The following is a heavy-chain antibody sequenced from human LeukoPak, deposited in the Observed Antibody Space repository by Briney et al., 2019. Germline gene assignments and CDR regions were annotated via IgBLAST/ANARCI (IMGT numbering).Heavy chain of an antibody. J-gene: IGHJ4*02. CDR1: GGSISSYY. CDR3: ARGREGTVFDY. D-gene: IGHD1-14*01. Sequence: SETLSLTCTVSGGSISSYYWSWIRQPPGKGLEWIGYIYYSGSTNYNPSLKSRVTISVDTSKNQFSLKLSSVTAADTAVYYCARGREGTVFDYWGQGTLVTVPS. CDR2: IYYSGST. V-gene: IGHV4-59*01.